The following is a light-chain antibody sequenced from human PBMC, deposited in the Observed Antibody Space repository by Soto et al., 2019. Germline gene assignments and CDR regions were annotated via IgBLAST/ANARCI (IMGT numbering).Light chain of an antibody. CDR1: QSVRSSY. CDR3: QQYGNSPWT. CDR2: GAS. V-gene: IGKV3-20*01. Sequence: EIVLTQSPGTLSLSPGARATLSCRASQSVRSSYLAWYQQKPGQAPRLFIYGASSRATGIPDRFSGSGSGTDFTLTISRLEPEDFAVYHCQQYGNSPWTFGQGPRWIS. J-gene: IGKJ1*01.